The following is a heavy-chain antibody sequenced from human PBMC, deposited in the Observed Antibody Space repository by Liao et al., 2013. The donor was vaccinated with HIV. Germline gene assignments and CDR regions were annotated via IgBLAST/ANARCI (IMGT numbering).Heavy chain of an antibody. J-gene: IGHJ1*01. V-gene: IGHV4-4*07. CDR3: ARDIDFQY. CDR2: IHGSGST. CDR1: GGSISSYN. D-gene: IGHD1-26*01. Sequence: QVQLQESGPGLVKPSETLSLTCTVSGGSISSYNWSWIRQSAGKRLEWIGRIHGSGSTNYNPSLKSRVTMSVDTSKNQFSLRLNSVTAADTAVYFCARDIDFQYWGQGTLVIVSP.